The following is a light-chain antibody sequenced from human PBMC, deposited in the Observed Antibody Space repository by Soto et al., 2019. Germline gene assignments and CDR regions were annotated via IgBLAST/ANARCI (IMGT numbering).Light chain of an antibody. Sequence: QLTQSPSSLSASVGDRVTITCRASQGISSNLAWYQQKPGRAPKLLIFGASTLQSGVPSRFCGSGSGTDCTLTISGLQPDDFATYFCQKLNAYPPWTFGQGTKVEIK. V-gene: IGKV1-9*01. CDR2: GAS. J-gene: IGKJ1*01. CDR3: QKLNAYPPWT. CDR1: QGISSN.